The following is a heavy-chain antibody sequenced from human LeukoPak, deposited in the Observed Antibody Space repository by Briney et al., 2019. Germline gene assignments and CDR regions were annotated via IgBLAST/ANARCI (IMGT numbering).Heavy chain of an antibody. J-gene: IGHJ6*03. CDR3: AKDINSGSPGYYYYMDV. D-gene: IGHD1-26*01. V-gene: IGHV3-9*01. Sequence: PGGSLRVSCAASGCTFSSYGMSWVRQAPGKGLEWVSGISWNSGSIRYADSVKGRFTISRDNAKNSLYLQMNSLRAEDTALYYCAKDINSGSPGYYYYMDVWGKGTTVTISS. CDR1: GCTFSSYG. CDR2: ISWNSGSI.